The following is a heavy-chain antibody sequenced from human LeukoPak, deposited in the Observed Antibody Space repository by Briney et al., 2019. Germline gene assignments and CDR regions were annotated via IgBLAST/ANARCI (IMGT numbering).Heavy chain of an antibody. CDR3: ARGIAVAGRSDY. J-gene: IGHJ4*02. CDR1: GYTFTGYY. CDR2: INPNSGGT. V-gene: IGHV1-2*06. Sequence: ASVKVSCKASGYTFTGYYMHWVRQAPGQGLEWMERINPNSGGTNYAQKFQGRVTMTRDTSISTAYMELSRLRSDDTAVYYCARGIAVAGRSDYWGQGTLVTVSS. D-gene: IGHD6-19*01.